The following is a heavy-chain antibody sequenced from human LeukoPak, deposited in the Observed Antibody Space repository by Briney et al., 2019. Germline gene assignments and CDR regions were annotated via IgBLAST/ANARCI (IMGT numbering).Heavy chain of an antibody. Sequence: GESLKTSCKGSGYSFTSYWIGWVRQLPGKGLEWMGIIYPGDSDTRYRPSFQGQVTISADKSISTAYLQWSSLKASNTAMYYCARRRVVAATSQYYFDYWGQGTLVTVSS. V-gene: IGHV5-51*01. CDR3: ARRRVVAATSQYYFDY. CDR1: GYSFTSYW. J-gene: IGHJ4*02. CDR2: IYPGDSDT. D-gene: IGHD2-15*01.